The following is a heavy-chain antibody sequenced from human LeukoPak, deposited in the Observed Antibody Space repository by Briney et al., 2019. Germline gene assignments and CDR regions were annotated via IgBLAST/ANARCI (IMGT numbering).Heavy chain of an antibody. CDR3: ATLPRGDSSGVSDY. CDR1: GGTFSSYA. CDR2: IIPFFGTA. J-gene: IGHJ4*02. D-gene: IGHD6-19*01. V-gene: IGHV1-69*05. Sequence: VASVKVSCKASGGTFSSYAISWVRQAPGQGLEWMGGIIPFFGTANYAQKFQGRVTITTDESTSTAYMELSSLRSEDTAVYYCATLPRGDSSGVSDYWGQGTLVTVSS.